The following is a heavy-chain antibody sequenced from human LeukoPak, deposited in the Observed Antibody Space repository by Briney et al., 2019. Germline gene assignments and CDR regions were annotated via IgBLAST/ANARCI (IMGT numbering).Heavy chain of an antibody. J-gene: IGHJ4*02. CDR2: INPNSGGT. Sequence: GASVKVSCKASGYTFTGYYMHWVRQVPGQGLEWMGWINPNSGGTNYAQKFQGRVTMTRDTSISTAYMELSRLRSDDTAVYYCAATYGDCHDINFDYWGQGTLVTVSS. CDR3: AATYGDCHDINFDY. V-gene: IGHV1-2*02. D-gene: IGHD4-17*01. CDR1: GYTFTGYY.